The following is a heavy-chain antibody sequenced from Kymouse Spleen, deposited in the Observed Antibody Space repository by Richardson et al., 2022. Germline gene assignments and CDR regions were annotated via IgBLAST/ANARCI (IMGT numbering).Heavy chain of an antibody. CDR3: TRHSVTMVRGVIIKN. Sequence: EVQLVESGGGLVQPGGSLKLSCAASGFTFSGSAMHWVRQASGKGLEWVGRIRSKANSYATAYAASVKGRFTISRDDSKNTAYLQMNSLKTEDTAVYYCTRHSVTMVRGVIIKNWGQGTLVTVSS. CDR1: GFTFSGSA. D-gene: IGHD3-10*01. CDR2: IRSKANSYAT. J-gene: IGHJ4*02. V-gene: IGHV3-73*02.